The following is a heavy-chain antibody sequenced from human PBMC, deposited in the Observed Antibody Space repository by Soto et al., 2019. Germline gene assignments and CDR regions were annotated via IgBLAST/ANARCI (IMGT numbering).Heavy chain of an antibody. V-gene: IGHV4-59*01. CDR2: IYYSGST. CDR1: GGSISSYY. J-gene: IGHJ6*03. D-gene: IGHD2-15*01. Sequence: SETLYLTCTVSGGSISSYYWSWIRQPPGKGLEWIGYIYYSGSTNYNPSLKSRVTISIDTSKNQCSLKLSSVTAADTDMYYCARGSPVAAIRGYYYYMDVWGKGTTVTVSS. CDR3: ARGSPVAAIRGYYYYMDV.